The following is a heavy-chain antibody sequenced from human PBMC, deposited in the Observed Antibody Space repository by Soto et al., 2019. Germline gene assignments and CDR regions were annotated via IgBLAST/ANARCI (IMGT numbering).Heavy chain of an antibody. CDR2: INTNSGGT. CDR1: GYSFTGYY. V-gene: IGHV1-2*02. Sequence: QVQLVQSGAEVKKPGASVKVSCKAAGYSFTGYYVYLLRQAPGHGRERVGWINTNSGGTNYAQKFQGRVTMTRDTSISTAYVELSSLRSDDTAVYYCARDLLSWGRDNAAFDFWCQGAMVTVSS. J-gene: IGHJ3*01. CDR3: ARDLLSWGRDNAAFDF. D-gene: IGHD3-16*01.